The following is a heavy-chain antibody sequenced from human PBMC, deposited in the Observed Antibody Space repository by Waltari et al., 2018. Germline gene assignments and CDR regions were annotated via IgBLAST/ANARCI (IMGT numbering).Heavy chain of an antibody. CDR3: AKNDFWSGNYYYYGMDV. J-gene: IGHJ6*02. Sequence: QVQLVQSGAEVKKPGSSVKVSCKASGGTFSSYAISWVRQAPGQGLEWMGRIIPSPGIANNAQKFQGRVTITADKSTSTAYMELSSLRSEDTAVYYCAKNDFWSGNYYYYGMDVWGQGTTVTVSS. CDR2: IIPSPGIA. CDR1: GGTFSSYA. D-gene: IGHD3-3*01. V-gene: IGHV1-69*04.